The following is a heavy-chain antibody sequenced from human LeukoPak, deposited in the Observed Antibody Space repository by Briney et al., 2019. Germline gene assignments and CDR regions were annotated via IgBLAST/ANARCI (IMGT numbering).Heavy chain of an antibody. CDR2: IYSGGST. CDR1: GFTFSSYG. V-gene: IGHV3-NL1*01. J-gene: IGHJ4*02. D-gene: IGHD3-3*01. Sequence: GGSLRLSCAASGFTFSSYGMHWVRQAPGKGLEWVSVIYSGGSTYYADSVKGRFTISRDNSKNMLYLQMDSLRAEDTAVYYCARDLGSIDFYWGQGTLVTVSS. CDR3: ARDLGSIDFY.